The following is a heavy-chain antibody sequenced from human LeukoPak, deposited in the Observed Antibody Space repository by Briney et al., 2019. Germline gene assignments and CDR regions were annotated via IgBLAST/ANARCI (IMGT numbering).Heavy chain of an antibody. CDR2: ISGSGVST. D-gene: IGHD1-26*01. Sequence: GGSLRLSCVPSGFTFSSYALSWVRQAPGKGLEWVTGISGSGVSTNYADSVKGRSTIFRDNAKNTLYLQMNSLRAEDTAVYYCVRDLGGRSGHWGQGTLVTVSS. CDR3: VRDLGGRSGH. CDR1: GFTFSSYA. V-gene: IGHV3-23*01. J-gene: IGHJ4*02.